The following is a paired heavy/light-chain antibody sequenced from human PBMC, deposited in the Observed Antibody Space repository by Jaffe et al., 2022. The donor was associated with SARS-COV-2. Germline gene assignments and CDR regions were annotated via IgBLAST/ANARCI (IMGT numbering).Heavy chain of an antibody. CDR2: ISSSGSAI. V-gene: IGHV3-48*01. CDR3: VRDSPGRTSCWCPYFDY. D-gene: IGHD6-19*01. J-gene: IGHJ4*02. Sequence: EVQLVESGGGLVQPGGSLRLSCVTSGFTFTRYSMNWVRQAPGRGLEWISYISSSGSAIYYADSVKGRFTISRDNAKNSLYLQMNSLRAEDTAVYYCVRDSPGRTSCWCPYFDYWGQGALVTVSS. CDR1: GFTFTRYS.
Light chain of an antibody. CDR3: QQYIKSPIT. CDR1: QSVTSTGIY. J-gene: IGKJ5*01. V-gene: IGKV3-20*01. CDR2: GAS. Sequence: IVLTQSPGTLSLSPGQRATLSCRASQSVTSTGIYLAWYQQKPGQAPRLLIYGASTRATGIPDRFSGSGSGTDFILTISRLEPEDSAVYYCQQYIKSPITFGQGTRLEIK.